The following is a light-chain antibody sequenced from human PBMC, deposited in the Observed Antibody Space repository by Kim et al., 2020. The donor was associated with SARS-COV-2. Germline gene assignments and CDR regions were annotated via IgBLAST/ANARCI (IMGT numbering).Light chain of an antibody. CDR1: QGISSS. CDR3: QQYNIGPDT. CDR2: AAS. V-gene: IGKV1-27*01. Sequence: ASVGDRVTIPCRASQGISSSLAWYQQKPGKVPKLLIYAASALQPGVPSRFSGSESGTDFTLTISSLQPEDVATYYCQQYNIGPDTFGQGTRLEIK. J-gene: IGKJ5*01.